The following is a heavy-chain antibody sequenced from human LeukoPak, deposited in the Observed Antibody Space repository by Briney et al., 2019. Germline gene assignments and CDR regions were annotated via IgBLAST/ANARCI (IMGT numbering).Heavy chain of an antibody. J-gene: IGHJ4*02. CDR1: GGFISSSSYY. CDR3: AGSLLGATSPGFDY. CDR2: ICYSGST. Sequence: SETLSLTCTVSGGFISSSSYYWGWIRQPPGKGLEWIGSICYSGSTYYNPSLKSRVTISVDTSKNQFSLKLSSVTAADTAVYYCAGSLLGATSPGFDYWGQGTLVTVSS. V-gene: IGHV4-39*01. D-gene: IGHD1-26*01.